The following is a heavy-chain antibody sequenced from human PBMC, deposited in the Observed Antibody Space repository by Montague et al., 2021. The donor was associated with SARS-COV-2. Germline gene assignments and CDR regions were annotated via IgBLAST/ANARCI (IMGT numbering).Heavy chain of an antibody. Sequence: SETLSLTCGVSGDSIISSHWWGCVRQPPGKGLQWIGEIYHTGSTNYNPSLKSRVSMSVDKSNNLFSLNLTSVTAADTAVYFCARGTYGPGNYFYFDHWVQGTLVTVSS. CDR2: IYHTGST. D-gene: IGHD3-10*01. CDR1: GDSIISSHW. V-gene: IGHV4-4*02. CDR3: ARGTYGPGNYFYFDH. J-gene: IGHJ4*02.